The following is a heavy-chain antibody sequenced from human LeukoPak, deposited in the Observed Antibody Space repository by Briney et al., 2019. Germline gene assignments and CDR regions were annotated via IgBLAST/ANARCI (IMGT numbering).Heavy chain of an antibody. Sequence: GGSLRLSCAASGFTFSSYAMHWVRQAPGKGLEWVAVISYDGSNKYYADSVKGRFTISRDNSKNMLYLQMNSLRAEDTAVYYCASSWISAAAGRSAFDYWGQGTLVTVSS. J-gene: IGHJ4*02. D-gene: IGHD6-13*01. V-gene: IGHV3-30-3*01. CDR3: ASSWISAAAGRSAFDY. CDR2: ISYDGSNK. CDR1: GFTFSSYA.